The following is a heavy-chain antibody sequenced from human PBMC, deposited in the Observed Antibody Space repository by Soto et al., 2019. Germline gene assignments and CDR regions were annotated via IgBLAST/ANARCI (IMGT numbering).Heavy chain of an antibody. CDR2: ISAYNGNT. V-gene: IGHV1-18*01. J-gene: IGHJ6*02. D-gene: IGHD4-17*01. CDR1: GYTFTSYG. CDR3: ARVGGGYGDYVYYYGMDV. Sequence: ASVKVSCKASGYTFTSYGISWVRQAPGQGLEWMGWISAYNGNTNYAQKLQGRVTMTTDTSTSTAYMELRSLRSDDTAVYYCARVGGGYGDYVYYYGMDVWGQGTTVTVPS.